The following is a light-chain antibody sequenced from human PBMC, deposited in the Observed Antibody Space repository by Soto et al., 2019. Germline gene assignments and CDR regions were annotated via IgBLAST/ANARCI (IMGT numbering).Light chain of an antibody. CDR3: HSYDVSLRGPA. CDR2: DNS. V-gene: IGLV1-40*01. J-gene: IGLJ2*01. Sequence: QSVLTQPPSLSGALGQRVTISCTGSSSNIGAGYDVHWYQHIPGTAPKVLIFDNSNRPSGVPDRFSGSKSGTSASLAITGSQAEDEAVYYCHSYDVSLRGPAFGGGTKLTVL. CDR1: SSNIGAGYD.